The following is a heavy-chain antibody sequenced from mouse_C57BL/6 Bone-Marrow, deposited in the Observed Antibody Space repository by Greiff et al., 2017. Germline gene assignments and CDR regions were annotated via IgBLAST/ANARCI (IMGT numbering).Heavy chain of an antibody. CDR3: ARDGDVAY. J-gene: IGHJ3*01. CDR1: GYTFTSYW. Sequence: VQLQQPGAELVMPGASVKLSCKASGYTFTSYWMHWVKQRPGQGLEWIGEIDPSDSYTNYNQKFKGKSTLTVDKSSSTAYMQLSRLTSEDSAVYYCARDGDVAYWGQGTLVTVSA. V-gene: IGHV1-69*01. CDR2: IDPSDSYT. D-gene: IGHD2-13*01.